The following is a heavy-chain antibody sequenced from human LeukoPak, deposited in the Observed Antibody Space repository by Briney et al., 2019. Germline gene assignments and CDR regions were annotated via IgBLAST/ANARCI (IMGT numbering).Heavy chain of an antibody. J-gene: IGHJ4*02. D-gene: IGHD4-17*01. CDR3: ARAPPKTHDYGDYDAY. CDR2: IIPIFGTA. Sequence: GASVKVSCKASGGTFSSYAISSLRQAPGQGLDWMGGIIPIFGTANYAQKFQGRVTITAADSTSTAYMELSRLRSEDTAVYYCARAPPKTHDYGDYDAYWGQGTLVTVSS. V-gene: IGHV1-69*13. CDR1: GGTFSSYA.